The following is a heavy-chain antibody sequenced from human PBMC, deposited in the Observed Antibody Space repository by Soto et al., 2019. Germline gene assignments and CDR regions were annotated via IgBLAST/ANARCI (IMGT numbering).Heavy chain of an antibody. V-gene: IGHV3-21*04. CDR2: ISSSSYI. D-gene: IGHD5-12*01. CDR3: ARGGGYDRTVDY. J-gene: IGHJ4*02. Sequence: SCAASGFTFSSYSMNWVRQAPGKGLEWVSSISSSSYIYYADSVKGRFTISRDNAKNSLYLQMNSLRAEDTAVYYCARGGGYDRTVDYWGQGTLVTVS. CDR1: GFTFSSYS.